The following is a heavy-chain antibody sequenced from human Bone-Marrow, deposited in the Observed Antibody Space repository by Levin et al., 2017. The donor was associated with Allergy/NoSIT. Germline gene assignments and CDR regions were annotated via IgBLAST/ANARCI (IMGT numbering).Heavy chain of an antibody. Sequence: GESLKISCVTSSFTFDDYDMSWVRQVPGKRLERVCAINWDGGSTHYTDSVKGRFTISRDNAKNVLYLQMNSLGAEDTAFYYCARHSTVWGSYYYFDFWGRGTLVTVSS. D-gene: IGHD3-10*01. V-gene: IGHV3-20*04. J-gene: IGHJ2*01. CDR2: INWDGGST. CDR1: SFTFDDYD. CDR3: ARHSTVWGSYYYFDF.